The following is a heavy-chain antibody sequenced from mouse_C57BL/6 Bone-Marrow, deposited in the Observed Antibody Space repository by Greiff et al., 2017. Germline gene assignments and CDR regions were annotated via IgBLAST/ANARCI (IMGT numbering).Heavy chain of an antibody. CDR1: GYTFTSYG. J-gene: IGHJ1*03. CDR3: ARSDYGSSWYFDF. D-gene: IGHD1-1*01. V-gene: IGHV1-81*01. CDR2: IYPRSGNT. Sequence: QVQLQQSGAELARPGASVKLSCKASGYTFTSYGISWVKQRTGQGLEWIGEIYPRSGNTYYNEKFKGKATLTADKSSSTAYMELRSLTSEDSAVYFCARSDYGSSWYFDFWGTGTTVTVSS.